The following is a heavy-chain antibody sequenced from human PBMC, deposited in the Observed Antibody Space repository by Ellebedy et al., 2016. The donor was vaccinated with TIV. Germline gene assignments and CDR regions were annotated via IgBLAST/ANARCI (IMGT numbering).Heavy chain of an antibody. Sequence: PGGSLRLSCAASGFTFGSYSMNWVRQAPGKGLEWVSSISSSNYYIYSADSVKGRFTISRDNAKNSLYLQMNSLRAEDTAVFYCARELAAAGFFDYWGQGTLVTVSS. CDR3: ARELAAAGFFDY. CDR1: GFTFGSYS. D-gene: IGHD6-13*01. V-gene: IGHV3-21*01. J-gene: IGHJ4*02. CDR2: ISSSNYYI.